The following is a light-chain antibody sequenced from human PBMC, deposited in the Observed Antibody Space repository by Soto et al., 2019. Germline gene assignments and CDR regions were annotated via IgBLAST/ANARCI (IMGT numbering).Light chain of an antibody. CDR3: KQYAFSQWP. CDR2: VAS. V-gene: IGKV3-20*01. Sequence: ENVLTQSPGTLSLSPGERATLSCRASQSVFNNYLAWYQQKPGQAPRLLIQVASTRAPGIPDRFSGSGSGTDFTLTITRLEPEDSAIYYCKQYAFSQWPFGQGTKVEI. J-gene: IGKJ1*01. CDR1: QSVFNNY.